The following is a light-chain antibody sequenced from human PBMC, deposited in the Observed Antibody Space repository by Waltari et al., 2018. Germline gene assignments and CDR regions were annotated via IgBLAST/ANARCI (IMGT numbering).Light chain of an antibody. CDR2: DVS. CDR1: SSDVGGHNH. J-gene: IGLJ1*01. CDR3: CSYAGSYTYV. Sequence: QSALTQPRSVSGSPGQSVTISCTGTSSDVGGHNHVSWYQQHPGKAPKLMIYDVSKRPSGVPDRFSGSKSGNTASLTISGLQAEDEADYYCCSYAGSYTYVFGTGTKVTVL. V-gene: IGLV2-11*01.